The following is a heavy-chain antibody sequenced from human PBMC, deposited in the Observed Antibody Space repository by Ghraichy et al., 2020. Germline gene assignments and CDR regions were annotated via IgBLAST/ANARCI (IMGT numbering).Heavy chain of an antibody. CDR1: GGSFSGYY. V-gene: IGHV4-34*01. CDR3: ARGRARVPAATKGPGRYFDL. CDR2: INHSGST. J-gene: IGHJ2*01. D-gene: IGHD6-25*01. Sequence: SETLSLTCAVYGGSFSGYYWSWIRQPPGKGLEWIGEINHSGSTNYNPSLKSRVTISVDTSKNQFSLKLSSVTAADTAVYYCARGRARVPAATKGPGRYFDLWGRGTLVTVSS.